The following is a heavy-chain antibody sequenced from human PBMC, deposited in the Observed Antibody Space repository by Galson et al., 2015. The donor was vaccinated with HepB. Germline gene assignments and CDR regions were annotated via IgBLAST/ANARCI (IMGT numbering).Heavy chain of an antibody. CDR2: IYSGGST. CDR3: ARVSRGYYDSSGYLLYYYYGMDV. CDR1: GFTFSNAW. Sequence: SLRLSCAASGFTFSNAWMSWVRQAPGKGLEWVSVIYSGGSTYYADSVKGRFTISRDNSKNTLYLQMNSLRAEDTAVYYCARVSRGYYDSSGYLLYYYYGMDVWGQGTTVTVSS. V-gene: IGHV3-66*02. D-gene: IGHD3-22*01. J-gene: IGHJ6*02.